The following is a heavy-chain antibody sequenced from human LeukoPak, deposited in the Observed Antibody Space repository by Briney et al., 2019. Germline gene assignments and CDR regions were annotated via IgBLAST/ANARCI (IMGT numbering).Heavy chain of an antibody. D-gene: IGHD2-2*01. CDR2: IYCDDDK. CDR3: AHRRDIVVVPAAIDAFDI. V-gene: IGHV2-5*02. J-gene: IGHJ3*02. Sequence: SGPTLVKPSQTLTLTCNFSGFSLSTSAGGVGWIRQPPGKALEWLALIYCDDDKRYSPSLKSRLTITKDTSKNQVVLKMTNMDPVDTATYYCAHRRDIVVVPAAIDAFDIWGQGKMVTVSS. CDR1: GFSLSTSAGG.